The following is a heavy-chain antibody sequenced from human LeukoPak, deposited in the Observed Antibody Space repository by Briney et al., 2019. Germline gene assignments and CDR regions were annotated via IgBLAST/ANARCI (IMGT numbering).Heavy chain of an antibody. CDR2: IYHSGST. CDR1: GGSISSGGYS. CDR3: ARESTGDGAFDI. J-gene: IGHJ3*02. Sequence: SETLSLTCAVSGGSISSGGYSWSWIRQPPGKGLEWIGYIYHSGSTYYSPSLKSRVAISVDRSKNQFSLKLSSVTAADTAVYYCARESTGDGAFDIWGQGTMVTVSS. D-gene: IGHD7-27*01. V-gene: IGHV4-30-2*01.